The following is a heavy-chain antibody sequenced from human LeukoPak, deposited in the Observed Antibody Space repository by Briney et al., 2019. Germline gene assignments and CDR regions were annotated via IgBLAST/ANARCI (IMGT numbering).Heavy chain of an antibody. D-gene: IGHD1-26*01. Sequence: PSETLSLTCTVSGGSISSYYWSWIRQAPGKGLEWIGYIYYSGTTKYSPSLMGRVSISVDTSKNQFSLRLSSVAAADTAVYYCARHGGSYFYYWGQGTLVTVSS. CDR3: ARHGGSYFYY. V-gene: IGHV4-59*08. CDR1: GGSISSYY. J-gene: IGHJ4*02. CDR2: IYYSGTT.